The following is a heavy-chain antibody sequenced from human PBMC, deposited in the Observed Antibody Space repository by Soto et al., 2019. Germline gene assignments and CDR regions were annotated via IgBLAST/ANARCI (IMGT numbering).Heavy chain of an antibody. J-gene: IGHJ4*02. CDR1: GHTFTCYY. CDR3: ARDSGADYDFWSAPFDY. CDR2: INPDSGGT. Sequence: XTVKVSCRASGHTFTCYYRHLVRQTPGQGLEWMGWINPDSGGTNYAQKFQGRVTMTRDTSISTAYMELSRLRSDETAVYYCARDSGADYDFWSAPFDYWGQGTLVTVSS. V-gene: IGHV1-2*02. D-gene: IGHD3-3*01.